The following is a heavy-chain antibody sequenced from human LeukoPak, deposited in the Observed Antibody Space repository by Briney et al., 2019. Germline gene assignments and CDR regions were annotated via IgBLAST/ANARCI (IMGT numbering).Heavy chain of an antibody. J-gene: IGHJ3*02. D-gene: IGHD3-3*01. CDR1: GFTFSSYS. V-gene: IGHV3-49*04. CDR2: IRSKAYGGTT. Sequence: GGSLRLSCAASGFTFSSYSMNWVRQAPGKGLEWVGFIRSKAYGGTTEYAASVKGRFTISRDDSKSIAYLQMNSLKIEDTAVYYCTRAIRGVGAFDIWGQGTMVTVSS. CDR3: TRAIRGVGAFDI.